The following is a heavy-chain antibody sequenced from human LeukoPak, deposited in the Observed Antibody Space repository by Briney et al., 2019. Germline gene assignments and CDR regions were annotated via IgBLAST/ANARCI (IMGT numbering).Heavy chain of an antibody. Sequence: GRSLRLSCAASGFTFSSYWMHWVRQAPGKGLVWVSRINSDGSSTSYADSVEGRFTISRDNSKNTLYLQMNSLRAEDTAVYYCAKDRGTAMVTGYYMDVGGKGTTVTISS. CDR2: INSDGSST. D-gene: IGHD5-18*01. V-gene: IGHV3-74*01. CDR1: GFTFSSYW. J-gene: IGHJ6*03. CDR3: AKDRGTAMVTGYYMDV.